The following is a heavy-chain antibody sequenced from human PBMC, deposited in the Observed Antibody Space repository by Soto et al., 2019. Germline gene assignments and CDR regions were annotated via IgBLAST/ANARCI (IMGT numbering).Heavy chain of an antibody. Sequence: QVQLVESGGGVVQPGRSLRLSCAASGFSFSSYAMHWVRQAPGKGLEWVAVISFEGNDKYYADSVKGRFTISRDENGNTLYLQVNSLRPEDTAVYYCARDRYLDSYAFDSWGQGTLVTVSS. CDR1: GFSFSSYA. J-gene: IGHJ4*02. CDR2: ISFEGNDK. CDR3: ARDRYLDSYAFDS. V-gene: IGHV3-30-3*01. D-gene: IGHD3-9*01.